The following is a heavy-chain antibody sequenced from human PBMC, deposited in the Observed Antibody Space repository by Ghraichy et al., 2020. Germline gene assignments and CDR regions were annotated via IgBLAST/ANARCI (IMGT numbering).Heavy chain of an antibody. V-gene: IGHV7-4-1*02. D-gene: IGHD3-10*01. J-gene: IGHJ5*02. CDR3: ARDFKVRGVIRDNWFDP. CDR1: GYTFTSYA. Sequence: ASVKVSCKASGYTFTSYAMNWVRQAPGQGLEWMGWINTNTGNPTYAQGFTGRFVYSLDTSVSTAYLQISSLKAEDTAVYYCARDFKVRGVIRDNWFDPWGQGTLVTVSS. CDR2: INTNTGNP.